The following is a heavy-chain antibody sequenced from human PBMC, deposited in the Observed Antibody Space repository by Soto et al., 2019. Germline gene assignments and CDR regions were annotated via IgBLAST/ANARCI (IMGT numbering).Heavy chain of an antibody. CDR3: VTVMKWGGMTTLHYFDS. Sequence: VQLVESGGGVVQPGRSLRLSCAASGFTFSSYGMHWVRQAPGKGLEWGSGISSNSATINYADSVKGRFTISRDNAKNSLFLQLNTLRPEDTAFYYCVTVMKWGGMTTLHYFDSWGQGTLVTVSS. CDR1: GFTFSSYG. D-gene: IGHD4-17*01. V-gene: IGHV3-9*01. CDR2: ISSNSATI. J-gene: IGHJ4*02.